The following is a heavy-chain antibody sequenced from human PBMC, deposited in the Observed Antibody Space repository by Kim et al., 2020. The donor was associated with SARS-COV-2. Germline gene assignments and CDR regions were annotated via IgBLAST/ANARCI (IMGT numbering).Heavy chain of an antibody. D-gene: IGHD5-12*01. CDR1: GGSISSSSYY. V-gene: IGHV4-39*07. Sequence: SETLSLTCTVSGGSISSSSYYWGWIRQPPGKGLEWIGSIYYSGSTYYNPSLKSRVTISVDTSKNQFSLKLSSVTAADTAVYYCARDFEMATTIFDYWGQGTLVTVSS. J-gene: IGHJ4*02. CDR2: IYYSGST. CDR3: ARDFEMATTIFDY.